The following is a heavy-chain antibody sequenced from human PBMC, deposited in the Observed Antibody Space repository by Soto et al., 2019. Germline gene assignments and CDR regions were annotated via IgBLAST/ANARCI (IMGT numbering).Heavy chain of an antibody. V-gene: IGHV1-69*06. CDR1: GAGDTFSNYG. D-gene: IGHD1-1*01. Sequence: QVHLVQSGAEVKSPGSAVKVSCKVSGAGDTFSNYGLNWMRQAPGQGLEWTGGTIPAFGTANYAQKFQGRVTIPADTSTTTAYMELSSLRSDDTAVYYCWRHDKTALPPLDSWGQGTLVSVSS. J-gene: IGHJ4*02. CDR2: TIPAFGTA. CDR3: WRHDKTALPPLDS.